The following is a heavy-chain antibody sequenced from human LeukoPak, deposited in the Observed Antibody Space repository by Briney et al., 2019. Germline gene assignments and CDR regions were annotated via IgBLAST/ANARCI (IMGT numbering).Heavy chain of an antibody. CDR3: AKVLSSGWDAFDI. CDR2: ISGSGGST. Sequence: PGASLRLSCAASGFTFSSYAMGWVCQAPGKGLEWVSAISGSGGSTYYADSVKGRFTISRDNSKNTLYLQMNSLRAEDTAVYYCAKVLSSGWDAFDIWGQGTMVTVSS. V-gene: IGHV3-23*01. CDR1: GFTFSSYA. J-gene: IGHJ3*02. D-gene: IGHD6-19*01.